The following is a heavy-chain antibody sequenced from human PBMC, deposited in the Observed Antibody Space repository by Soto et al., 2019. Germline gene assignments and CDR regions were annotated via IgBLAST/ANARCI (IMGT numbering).Heavy chain of an antibody. Sequence: ASVKVSCKASGYTFTSYDINWVRQATGQGLEWMGWMNPNSGNTGYAQKFQGRVTMTRNTSISTAYMELSSLRSEDTAVYYCARLNYYGSGSYYKNTEIDYWGQGTLVTVSS. V-gene: IGHV1-8*01. CDR3: ARLNYYGSGSYYKNTEIDY. D-gene: IGHD3-10*01. CDR2: MNPNSGNT. J-gene: IGHJ4*02. CDR1: GYTFTSYD.